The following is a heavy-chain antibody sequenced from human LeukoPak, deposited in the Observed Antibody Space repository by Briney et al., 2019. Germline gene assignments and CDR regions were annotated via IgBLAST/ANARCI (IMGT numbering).Heavy chain of an antibody. V-gene: IGHV1-18*01. CDR1: GYTFTSYG. D-gene: IGHD1-26*01. CDR2: ISTYNGHT. J-gene: IGHJ3*02. CDR3: ARAGLWELPRYAFDI. Sequence: ASVKVSCKASGYTFTSYGISWVRQAPGQGLEWMGWISTYNGHTNYAQNLQDRLTMTTDTSTSSAYMDLRSLRSDDTALYYCARAGLWELPRYAFDIWGQGTMVTVSS.